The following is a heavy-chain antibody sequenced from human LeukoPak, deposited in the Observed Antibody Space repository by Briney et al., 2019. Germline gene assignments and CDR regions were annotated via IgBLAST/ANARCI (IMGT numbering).Heavy chain of an antibody. CDR1: GYTFTGYY. V-gene: IGHV1-2*02. D-gene: IGHD3-22*01. CDR3: AREWEYYDTRVNDAFHT. Sequence: ASVKVSFKASGYTFTGYYIHWVRQAPGQGLEWMGWINPNSGGTHSAQKFQGRVTMTRDTSISTAYMELSSLRPDDTAVYYCAREWEYYDTRVNDAFHTWGQGTMVTVSS. CDR2: INPNSGGT. J-gene: IGHJ3*02.